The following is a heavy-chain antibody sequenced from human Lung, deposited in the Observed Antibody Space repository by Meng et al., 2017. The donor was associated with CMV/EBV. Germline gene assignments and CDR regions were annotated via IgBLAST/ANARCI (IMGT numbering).Heavy chain of an antibody. CDR3: ARTCSSTSCYDFDY. Sequence: ASVXVSXKASGYTFTSYDINWVRQATGQGLGWMGWMNPNSGNTGYAQKFQGRVTMTRNTSLSTAYMELSSLRSEDTAVYYCARTCSSTSCYDFDYWDQGTXVTVAS. D-gene: IGHD2-2*01. CDR2: MNPNSGNT. J-gene: IGHJ4*02. V-gene: IGHV1-8*01. CDR1: GYTFTSYD.